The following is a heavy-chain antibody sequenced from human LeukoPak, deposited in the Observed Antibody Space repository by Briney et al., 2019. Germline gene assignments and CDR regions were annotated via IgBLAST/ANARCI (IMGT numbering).Heavy chain of an antibody. D-gene: IGHD6-19*01. CDR1: GGSFSGYY. CDR2: IYYSGST. J-gene: IGHJ4*02. CDR3: ARGDSSGWLVDY. V-gene: IGHV4-59*12. Sequence: SETLSLTCAVYGGSFSGYYWSWIRQPPGKGLEWIGYIYYSGSTNYNPSLKSRVTISVDKSKNQFSLKLSSVTAADTAVYYCARGDSSGWLVDYWGQGTLVTVSS.